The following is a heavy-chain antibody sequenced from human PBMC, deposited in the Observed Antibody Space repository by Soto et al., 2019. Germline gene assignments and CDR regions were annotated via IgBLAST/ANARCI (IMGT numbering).Heavy chain of an antibody. J-gene: IGHJ4*02. CDR3: AREGNLGRWLQPLDF. D-gene: IGHD5-12*01. CDR1: GGSISSGGYY. Sequence: SETLSLTCTVSGGSISSGGYYWSWIRQHPGKGLEWIGYIYYNGNTKYNPSLKNRVTMSVDTSKNQFSLRLISVTAADTAIYFCAREGNLGRWLQPLDFWGQGTLVTVSS. CDR2: IYYNGNT. V-gene: IGHV4-61*08.